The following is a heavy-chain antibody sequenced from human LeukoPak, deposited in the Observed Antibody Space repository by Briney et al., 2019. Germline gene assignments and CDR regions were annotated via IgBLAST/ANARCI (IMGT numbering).Heavy chain of an antibody. CDR3: AKYDVKTLSD. D-gene: IGHD1-1*01. Sequence: GGSLGLSCAASGFTFSNYAMSWVRQAPGKGLGWVSAISSSGRTTYYADSVKGRFTISRDNAKNTLYLQSNSLRAEDTAVYYCAKYDVKTLSDWGQGTLVTVSS. J-gene: IGHJ4*02. CDR2: ISSSGRTT. CDR1: GFTFSNYA. V-gene: IGHV3-23*01.